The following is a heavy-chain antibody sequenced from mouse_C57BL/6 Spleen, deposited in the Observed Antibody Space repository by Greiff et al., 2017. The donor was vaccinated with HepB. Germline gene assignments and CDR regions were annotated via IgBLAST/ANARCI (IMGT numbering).Heavy chain of an antibody. CDR2: ISSGGSYT. CDR1: GFTFSSYG. V-gene: IGHV5-6*01. J-gene: IGHJ2*01. D-gene: IGHD2-3*01. CDR3: ARHGYYEWFDY. Sequence: EVQLVESGGDLVKPGGSLKLSCAASGFTFSSYGMSWVRQTPDKRLEWVATISSGGSYTYYPDSVKGRFTISRDNAKNTLYLQMSSLKSEETAMYYCARHGYYEWFDYWGQGTTLTVSS.